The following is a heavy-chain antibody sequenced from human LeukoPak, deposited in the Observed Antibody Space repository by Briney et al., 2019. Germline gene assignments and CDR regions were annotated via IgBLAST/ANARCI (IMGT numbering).Heavy chain of an antibody. CDR3: ARAKDYYDSSGLDY. CDR2: IWYDGSNK. V-gene: IGHV3-33*01. CDR1: GFTFSSYG. J-gene: IGHJ4*02. D-gene: IGHD3-22*01. Sequence: SGGSLRLSCAASGFTFSSYGIHWVRQAPGKGLEWAAVIWYDGSNKYYADSVKGRFTISRDNSKNTLYLQMNSLRAEDTAVYYCARAKDYYDSSGLDYWGQGTLVTVSS.